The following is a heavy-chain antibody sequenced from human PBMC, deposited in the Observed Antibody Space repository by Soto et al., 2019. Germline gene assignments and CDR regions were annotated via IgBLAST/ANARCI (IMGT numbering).Heavy chain of an antibody. CDR2: LNPHNGKT. J-gene: IGHJ4*01. Sequence: GASVKVSCKASGYTFTSHDINWVREATGQGLEWMGWLNPHNGKTGYAQRFQGRVTMTWNATTGTVYLELSSLRSEDTAMYYCARVSSIAARRSFDSWRHLTLFPASS. CDR3: ARVSSIAARRSFDS. CDR1: GYTFTSHD. V-gene: IGHV1-8*01. D-gene: IGHD6-6*01.